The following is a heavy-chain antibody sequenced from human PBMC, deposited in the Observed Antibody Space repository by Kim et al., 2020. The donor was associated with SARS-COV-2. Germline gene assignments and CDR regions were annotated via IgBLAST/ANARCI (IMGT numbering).Heavy chain of an antibody. CDR1: GFTFSSYT. V-gene: IGHV3-21*04. J-gene: IGHJ3*02. D-gene: IGHD4-4*01. CDR2: ISNSGSYT. Sequence: GGSLRLSCAASGFTFSSYTMNWVRQAPGKGLEWVSCISNSGSYTFYAYSVKCRFTISRDNAKNSLYLQMNGLRAADTAVSYCARGSTTVDSFDIWGQGAMVTVSS. CDR3: ARGSTTVDSFDI.